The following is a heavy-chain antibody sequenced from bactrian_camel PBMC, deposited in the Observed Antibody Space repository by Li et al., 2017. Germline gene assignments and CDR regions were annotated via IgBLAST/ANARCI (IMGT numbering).Heavy chain of an antibody. J-gene: IGHJ6*01. CDR3: ARNGDWWSEFRY. CDR2: IVSGGGSA. CDR1: GFTFSNHH. Sequence: VQLVESGGGLVQPGGSLTLSCAVSGFTFSNHHMSWVRQAPGKGLEWVSVIVSGGGSAYYADSVKGRTTISRDNAKSTVYLQMNSLKTEDMAMYYCARNGDWWSEFRYWGQGTQVTVS. V-gene: IGHV3S40*01. D-gene: IGHD7*01.